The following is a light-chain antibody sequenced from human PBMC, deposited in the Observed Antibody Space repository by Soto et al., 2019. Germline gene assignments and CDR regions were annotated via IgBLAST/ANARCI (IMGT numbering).Light chain of an antibody. Sequence: EIVMTQSPATLSVSPGGRATLSCRASQTISGTLAWYQQKPGQAPRLLNHGAATRAPGFPARFSGSGSGTDFTLTISSLQSEDFAVYYCQQYDNWQWTFGQGTKVDIK. V-gene: IGKV3-15*01. CDR3: QQYDNWQWT. J-gene: IGKJ1*01. CDR1: QTISGT. CDR2: GAA.